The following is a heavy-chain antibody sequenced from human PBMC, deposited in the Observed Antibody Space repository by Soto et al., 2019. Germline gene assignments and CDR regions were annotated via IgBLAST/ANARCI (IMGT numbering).Heavy chain of an antibody. D-gene: IGHD3-10*01. J-gene: IGHJ5*02. V-gene: IGHV4-59*01. CDR1: GGSISSYY. Sequence: SETLSLTCNVSGGSISSYYWNWIRQTPGKGLEWIGYIYYSGSTNYNPSLKSRVTISVDTSKNQFSLKLSSVTAADTAVYYCATAHYYGSGSYLWFDPWGQGTLVTVSS. CDR3: ATAHYYGSGSYLWFDP. CDR2: IYYSGST.